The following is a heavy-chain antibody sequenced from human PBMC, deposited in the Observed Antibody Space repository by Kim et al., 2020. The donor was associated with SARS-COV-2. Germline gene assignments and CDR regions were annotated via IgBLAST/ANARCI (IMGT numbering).Heavy chain of an antibody. J-gene: IGHJ4*02. V-gene: IGHV4-34*01. D-gene: IGHD6-13*01. Sequence: NQTLKGRVPISVDTSKHQCSLKLSSVTAADTAVYYCARGNDIAAAGGFDYWGQGTLVTVSS. CDR3: ARGNDIAAAGGFDY.